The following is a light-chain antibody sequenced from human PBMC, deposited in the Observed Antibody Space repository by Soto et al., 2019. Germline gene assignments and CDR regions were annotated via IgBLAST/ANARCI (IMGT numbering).Light chain of an antibody. Sequence: SALTHLAPVPGSPGQAVTISCTGTSRDVGGYNYVSWNQHHRGKAPKGMTYEVNNRRTGPYNRFSGANPCDTGSLSIFGLQAEDVADYYCSTYRSIGSRGFGTGTKSPS. CDR2: EVN. CDR3: STYRSIGSRG. J-gene: IGLJ1*01. CDR1: SRDVGGYNY. V-gene: IGLV2-14*01.